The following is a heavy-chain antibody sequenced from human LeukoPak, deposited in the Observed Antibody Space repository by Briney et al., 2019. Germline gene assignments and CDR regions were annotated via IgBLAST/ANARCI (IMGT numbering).Heavy chain of an antibody. J-gene: IGHJ4*02. V-gene: IGHV3-30*14. D-gene: IGHD3-22*01. CDR2: ISYDGSNK. CDR3: ARKTDSSGSGDY. Sequence: GGSLRLSCAASGFTFSSYAMHWVRQAPGKGLEWVAVISYDGSNKYYADSVKGRFTISRDNSKNTLFLQMNSLRADDTAVYYCARKTDSSGSGDYWGQGTLVTVSS. CDR1: GFTFSSYA.